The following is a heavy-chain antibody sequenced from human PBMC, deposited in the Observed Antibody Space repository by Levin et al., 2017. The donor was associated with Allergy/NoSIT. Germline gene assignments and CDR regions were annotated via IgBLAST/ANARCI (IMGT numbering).Heavy chain of an antibody. V-gene: IGHV3-49*04. D-gene: IGHD3-3*01. CDR3: TRDEGYDVWSGYHASGMDV. J-gene: IGHJ6*02. CDR2: IRSKAYGGTT. Sequence: QSGGSLRLSCTASGFTFGDYAMSWVRQAPGKGLEWVGFIRSKAYGGTTEYAASVKGRFTISRDDSKSIAYLQMNSLKTEDTAVYYCTRDEGYDVWSGYHASGMDVWGQGTTVTVSS. CDR1: GFTFGDYA.